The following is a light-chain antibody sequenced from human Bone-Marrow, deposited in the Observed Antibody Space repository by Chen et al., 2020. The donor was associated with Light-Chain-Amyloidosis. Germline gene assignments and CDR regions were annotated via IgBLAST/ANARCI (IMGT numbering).Light chain of an antibody. V-gene: IGKV1-5*03. CDR2: RAS. Sequence: DIQMTQPPSTLPASVGDRVTITCRASKSISSWLAWYKQKPGKAPKLLMYRASSLDSGVPSRFSGSGSGTEFTLNISSLQPDDFATYYCQQYNSYPAPFGKVPKVEIK. CDR3: QQYNSYPAP. J-gene: IGKJ1*01. CDR1: KSISSW.